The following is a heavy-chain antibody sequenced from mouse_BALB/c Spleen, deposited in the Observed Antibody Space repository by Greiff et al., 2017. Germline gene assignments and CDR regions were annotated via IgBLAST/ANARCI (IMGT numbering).Heavy chain of an antibody. Sequence: EVQGVESGGDLVKPGGSLKLSCAASGFTFSSYGMSWVRQTPDKRLEWVATISSGGSYTYYPDSVKGRFTISRDNAKNTLYLQMSSLKSEDTAMYYCARPIYYDYDGGTYYAMDYWGQGTSVTVSS. J-gene: IGHJ4*01. CDR3: ARPIYYDYDGGTYYAMDY. D-gene: IGHD2-4*01. V-gene: IGHV5-6*01. CDR1: GFTFSSYG. CDR2: ISSGGSYT.